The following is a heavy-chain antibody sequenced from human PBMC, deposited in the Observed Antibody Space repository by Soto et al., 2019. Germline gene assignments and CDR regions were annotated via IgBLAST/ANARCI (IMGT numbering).Heavy chain of an antibody. J-gene: IGHJ4*02. D-gene: IGHD3-22*01. V-gene: IGHV4-4*02. Sequence: SETLSLTCAVSGGSISSSNWWSWVRQPPGKGLEWIGEIYHSGSTNYNPSLKSRVTISVDKSKNQFSLKLSSVTAADTAVYYCARDTQYYYDSSGLDYWGQGTLVTVSS. CDR1: GGSISSSNW. CDR3: ARDTQYYYDSSGLDY. CDR2: IYHSGST.